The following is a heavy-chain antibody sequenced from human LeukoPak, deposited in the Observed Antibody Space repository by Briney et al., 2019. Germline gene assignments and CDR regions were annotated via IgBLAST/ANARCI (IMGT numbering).Heavy chain of an antibody. Sequence: EGSLRLSCAASGFTFSSYAMSWVRQAPGKGLEWVSAISGSGGSTYYADSVKGRFTISRDNSKNTLYLQMNSLRAEDTAVYYCAKPSLRVNWFDPWGQGTLVTVSS. D-gene: IGHD3-16*02. CDR2: ISGSGGST. CDR1: GFTFSSYA. V-gene: IGHV3-23*01. CDR3: AKPSLRVNWFDP. J-gene: IGHJ5*02.